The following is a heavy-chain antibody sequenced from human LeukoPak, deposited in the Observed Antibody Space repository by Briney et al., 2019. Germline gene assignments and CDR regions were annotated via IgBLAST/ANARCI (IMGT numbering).Heavy chain of an antibody. CDR3: ARHTRPRYYYYGMDV. J-gene: IGHJ6*02. Sequence: KASETLSLTCTVSGGSISSSSYYWGWIRQPPGKGLEWIGSIYYSGSTYYNPSLKSRVAISVDTSKNQFSLKLSSVTAADTAVYYCARHTRPRYYYYGMDVWGQGTTVTVSS. V-gene: IGHV4-39*01. CDR1: GGSISSSSYY. CDR2: IYYSGST. D-gene: IGHD3-3*01.